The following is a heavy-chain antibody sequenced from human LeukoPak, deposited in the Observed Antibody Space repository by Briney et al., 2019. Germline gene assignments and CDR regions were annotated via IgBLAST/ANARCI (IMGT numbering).Heavy chain of an antibody. D-gene: IGHD3-10*01. CDR1: GFTFTSYG. J-gene: IGHJ4*02. CDR3: ARGITMVRGVPYFDY. V-gene: IGHV1-18*01. CDR2: ISDYNGNT. Sequence: GSVRVSCKASGFTFTSYGIDWVRQAPGQGLEWMGGISDYNGNTNYAQKLQGRVTMTTDKSTSTAYMELRSLRSDDTAVYYCARGITMVRGVPYFDYWGQGTLVTVSS.